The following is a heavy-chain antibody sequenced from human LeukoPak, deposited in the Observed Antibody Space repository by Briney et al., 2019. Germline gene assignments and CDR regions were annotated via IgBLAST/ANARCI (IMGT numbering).Heavy chain of an antibody. CDR2: ISGSGGST. D-gene: IGHD3-10*01. CDR1: GFTFSSYA. CDR3: ANEWLHISGTYKANN. V-gene: IGHV3-23*01. J-gene: IGHJ4*02. Sequence: GGSLRLSCAASGFTFSSYAISWVRQAPGKGLEWGSAISGSGGSTYYADSVKGRFTVSRDNSKNTLYLQMNSLRTEDSAVYYCANEWLHISGTYKANNWGQGTLVTVSS.